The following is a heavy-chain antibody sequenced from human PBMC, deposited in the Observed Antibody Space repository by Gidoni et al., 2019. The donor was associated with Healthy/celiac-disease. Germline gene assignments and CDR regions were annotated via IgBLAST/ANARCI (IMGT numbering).Heavy chain of an antibody. V-gene: IGHV3-33*01. J-gene: IGHJ4*02. CDR2: IWYDGSNK. CDR3: ARRGYCSGGSCYEERPFDY. Sequence: QVQLVESGGGVVQPGRSLRLYCAASGVTFSSYGMHWVRQAPGKGLEWVAVIWYDGSNKYYADSVKGRFTISRDNSKNTLYLQMNSLRAEDTAVYYCARRGYCSGGSCYEERPFDYWGQGTLVTVSS. D-gene: IGHD2-15*01. CDR1: GVTFSSYG.